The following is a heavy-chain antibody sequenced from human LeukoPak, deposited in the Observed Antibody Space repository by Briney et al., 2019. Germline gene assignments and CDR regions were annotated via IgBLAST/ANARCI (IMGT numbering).Heavy chain of an antibody. D-gene: IGHD5-24*01. J-gene: IGHJ6*03. Sequence: PGGSLRLSCAASGFTFSSYWMSWVRQAPGKGLEWVANIKQDGSEKYYVDSVKGRFTISRDNAKNSLYLQMNSLRAEDTAVYYCARDTRLQAWYYYYYMDVWGKGTTVTVSS. CDR3: ARDTRLQAWYYYYYMDV. V-gene: IGHV3-7*01. CDR2: IKQDGSEK. CDR1: GFTFSSYW.